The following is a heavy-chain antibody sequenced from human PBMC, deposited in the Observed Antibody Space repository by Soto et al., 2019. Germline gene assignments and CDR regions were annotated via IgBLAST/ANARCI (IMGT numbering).Heavy chain of an antibody. D-gene: IGHD6-19*01. Sequence: QVHLQESGPGLVKPSQNLALTCTVSGGSISNGNYYWSWIRQHPGKGLEWIAYIYYNGDTYYNPSLKSRVTISRATSKNQFSLDLRSVTAADTAVYYCARGPQWHDYWGQGTLVTVSS. CDR3: ARGPQWHDY. CDR1: GGSISNGNYY. J-gene: IGHJ4*02. V-gene: IGHV4-31*03. CDR2: IYYNGDT.